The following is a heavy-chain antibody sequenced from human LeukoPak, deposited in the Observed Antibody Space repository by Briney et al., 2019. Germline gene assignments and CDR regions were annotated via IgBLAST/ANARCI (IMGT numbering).Heavy chain of an antibody. J-gene: IGHJ4*02. CDR3: ARDPGFEPSFDY. CDR1: GGSISSGGYY. V-gene: IGHV4-31*03. Sequence: SQTLSLTCTVSGGSISSGGYYWSWIRQHPGKGLEWIGYIYYSGSTYYNPSLKSRVTISVDTSKNQFSLKLSSVTAADTAVYYCARDPGFEPSFDYWGQGTLVTVSS. CDR2: IYYSGST. D-gene: IGHD1-14*01.